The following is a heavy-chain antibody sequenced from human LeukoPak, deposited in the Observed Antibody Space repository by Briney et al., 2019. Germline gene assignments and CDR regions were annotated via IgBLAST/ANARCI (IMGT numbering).Heavy chain of an antibody. CDR3: AKGSSGWTHDAFDI. Sequence: AGGSLRLSCAASGFTFSSYGMNWVRQAPGKGLEWVSGISWNTGNIGYADSVKGRFTISRDNAKNSLYLQMNSLRAEDMALYYCAKGSSGWTHDAFDIWGQGTMVTVSS. D-gene: IGHD6-19*01. J-gene: IGHJ3*02. CDR2: ISWNTGNI. V-gene: IGHV3-9*03. CDR1: GFTFSSYG.